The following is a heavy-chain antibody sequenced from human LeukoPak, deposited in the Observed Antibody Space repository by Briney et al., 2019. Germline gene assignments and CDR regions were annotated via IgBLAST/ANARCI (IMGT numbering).Heavy chain of an antibody. CDR1: GFTFSSYA. V-gene: IGHV3-23*01. D-gene: IGHD2-15*01. Sequence: GGSLRLSCAASGFTFSSYAMSWVRQAPGKGLEWVSAISGSGGSTYYADSVKGRFTISRDNSKNTLYLQMNSLRAEDTAVYYCARSAPQAPVVVVYHFDYWGQGTLVTVSS. CDR3: ARSAPQAPVVVVYHFDY. J-gene: IGHJ4*02. CDR2: ISGSGGST.